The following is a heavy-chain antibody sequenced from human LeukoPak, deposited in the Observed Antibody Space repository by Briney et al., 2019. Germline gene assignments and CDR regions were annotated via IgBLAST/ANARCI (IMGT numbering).Heavy chain of an antibody. V-gene: IGHV4-59*01. D-gene: IGHD3-10*01. CDR3: ARRGSTGPGSYWIENWFDP. J-gene: IGHJ5*02. CDR1: GGSISSYY. CDR2: IYYSGST. Sequence: SETLSLTCTVSGGSISSYYWSWIRQPPGKGLEWIGYIYYSGSTNYNPSLKSRVTISVDTSKNQFSLKLSSVTAADTAVYYCARRGSTGPGSYWIENWFDPWGQGTLVTVSS.